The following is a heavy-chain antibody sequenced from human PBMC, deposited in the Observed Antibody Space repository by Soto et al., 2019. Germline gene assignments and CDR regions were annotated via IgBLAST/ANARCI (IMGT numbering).Heavy chain of an antibody. D-gene: IGHD3-3*01. V-gene: IGHV3-74*01. CDR2: INSDGSNA. CDR1: GFAFSTEL. CDR3: AKHGEGVASFDH. J-gene: IGHJ4*02. Sequence: GGSLRLSCAASGFAFSTELMHWVRQAPGKGLVWVSRINSDGSNAAYADSVQGRLTISRDNAKNTVYLHMNSLRGEDTAVYYCAKHGEGVASFDHWGQGTLVTVSS.